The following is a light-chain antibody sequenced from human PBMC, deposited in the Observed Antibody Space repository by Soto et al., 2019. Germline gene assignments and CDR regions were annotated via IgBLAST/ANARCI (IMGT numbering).Light chain of an antibody. CDR3: QQSYSTLLT. V-gene: IGKV1-39*01. CDR2: AAS. Sequence: DILMTQSPSSLSASVGDRVTITCRASQSISSRLNWYQQKPGKAPKLLIYAASSLQSGVPSRFSGSGSGTDFTLTISSLQPEDFATYYCQQSYSTLLTFGPGTKVDI. CDR1: QSISSR. J-gene: IGKJ3*01.